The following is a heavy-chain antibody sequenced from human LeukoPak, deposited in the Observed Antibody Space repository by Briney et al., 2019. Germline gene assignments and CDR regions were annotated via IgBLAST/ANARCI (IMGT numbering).Heavy chain of an antibody. D-gene: IGHD5-18*01. Sequence: SETLSLTCTVSGGSISSYYWSWIRQPPGKGLEWIGYIYYGGSTNYNPSLKSRVTISVDTSKNQFSLKLSSVTAADTAVYYCARVKVGYSYGSPCFDYWGRGTLVTVSS. V-gene: IGHV4-59*01. J-gene: IGHJ4*02. CDR1: GGSISSYY. CDR3: ARVKVGYSYGSPCFDY. CDR2: IYYGGST.